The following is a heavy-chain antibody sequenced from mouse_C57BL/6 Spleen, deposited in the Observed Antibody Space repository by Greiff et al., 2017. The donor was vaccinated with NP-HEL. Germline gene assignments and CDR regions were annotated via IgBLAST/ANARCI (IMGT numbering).Heavy chain of an antibody. CDR1: GFTFSDYY. Sequence: EVQLVESEGGLVQPGSSMKLSCTASGFTFSDYYMAWVRQVPEKGLEWVANINYDGSSTYYLDSLKSRFIISRDNAKNILYLQMSSLKSEDTATYYCARDDYGNYGFAYWGQGTLVTVSA. V-gene: IGHV5-16*01. J-gene: IGHJ3*01. CDR3: ARDDYGNYGFAY. D-gene: IGHD2-1*01. CDR2: INYDGSST.